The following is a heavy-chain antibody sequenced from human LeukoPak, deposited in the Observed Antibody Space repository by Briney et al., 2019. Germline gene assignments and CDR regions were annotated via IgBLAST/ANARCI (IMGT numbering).Heavy chain of an antibody. CDR3: TRGGGYDAFDI. Sequence: SQTLSLTCTVSGGSIRSGSYFWSWIRQPAGKGLEWIGRIHTSGTTNYNPSLKSRVTISIDRSKNQFSLKLSSVTATDTAMYYCTRGGGYDAFDIWGQGTMVTVSP. J-gene: IGHJ3*02. CDR2: IHTSGTT. V-gene: IGHV4-61*02. D-gene: IGHD2-15*01. CDR1: GGSIRSGSYF.